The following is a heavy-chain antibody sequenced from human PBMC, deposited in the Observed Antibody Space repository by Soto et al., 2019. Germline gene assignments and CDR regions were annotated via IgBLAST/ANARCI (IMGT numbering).Heavy chain of an antibody. CDR2: IHHSGST. CDR1: GDSVSSNSW. V-gene: IGHV4-4*02. CDR3: ARAPRGYGMDV. Sequence: QVQLQESGPRLVKPSGTLSLTCTVSGDSVSSNSWWSWVRQPPGKGLEWIGEIHHSGSTNYNSSLTRRGSISKDKSKNQFSLNLYSVTAADAAVFYCARAPRGYGMDVWGQGTTVSVSS. J-gene: IGHJ6*02.